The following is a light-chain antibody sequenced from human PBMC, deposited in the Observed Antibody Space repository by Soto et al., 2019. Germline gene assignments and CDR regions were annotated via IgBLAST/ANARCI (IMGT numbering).Light chain of an antibody. CDR2: DAS. CDR1: QSASKY. CDR3: QQRSKWPLT. Sequence: DIVLAQSPATLSLSPGETAILTCRASQSASKYLAWYQQKPGQAPSLLIYDASNRATGIPARFSGSGSGTDFTLTITNLEAEDSAVYYCQQRSKWPLTFGGGTKLEIQ. V-gene: IGKV3-11*01. J-gene: IGKJ4*01.